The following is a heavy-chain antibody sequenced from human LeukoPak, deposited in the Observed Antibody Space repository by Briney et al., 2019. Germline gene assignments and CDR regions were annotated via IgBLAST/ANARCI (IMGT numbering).Heavy chain of an antibody. J-gene: IGHJ4*02. D-gene: IGHD4-17*01. Sequence: PGGSLRLSCAASGFTFSSYYMNWVRQAPGKGLEWVSSISNSRSYIYYGDSVKGRFTISRDNAKNSLYLQMNSLRAEDTAVYYCARNLDYGDYPYADYWGQGTLVTVSS. CDR3: ARNLDYGDYPYADY. CDR2: ISNSRSYI. V-gene: IGHV3-21*01. CDR1: GFTFSSYY.